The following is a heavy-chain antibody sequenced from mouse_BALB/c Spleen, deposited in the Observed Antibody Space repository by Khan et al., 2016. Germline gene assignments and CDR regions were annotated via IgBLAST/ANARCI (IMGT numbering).Heavy chain of an antibody. CDR1: GYTFTNYG. CDR3: ARDFDY. J-gene: IGHJ2*01. V-gene: IGHV9-3*02. Sequence: QVQLKQSGPELKKPGETVKISCKASGYTFTNYGMNWVKQAPGKGLKWMGWINTNTGEPTYAEEFKGRFAFSLETSASTAYLQINNLKNEDTATYFWARDFDYWGQGTTLTVSS. CDR2: INTNTGEP.